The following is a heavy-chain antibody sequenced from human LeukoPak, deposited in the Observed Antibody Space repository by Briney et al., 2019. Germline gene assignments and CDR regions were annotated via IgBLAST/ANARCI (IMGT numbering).Heavy chain of an antibody. Sequence: WASVKVSCKASGNTFTNNFMHWVRQAPGQGLEWMGLINPSGSATTYPQKLQGRVTMTRDTSTTTVYMELSSLRSEDTAVYYWATDLPTGFGSTAYWGQGTLVTVSS. J-gene: IGHJ4*02. D-gene: IGHD3-10*01. CDR2: INPSGSAT. V-gene: IGHV1-46*01. CDR3: ATDLPTGFGSTAY. CDR1: GNTFTNNF.